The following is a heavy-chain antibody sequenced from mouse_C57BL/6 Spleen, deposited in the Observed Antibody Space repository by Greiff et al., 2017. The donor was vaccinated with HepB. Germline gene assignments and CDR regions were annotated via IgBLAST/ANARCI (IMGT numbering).Heavy chain of an antibody. CDR3: TRSDYYGSRPWYFDD. D-gene: IGHD1-1*01. CDR2: IYPGNSDT. CDR1: GYTFTSYW. V-gene: IGHV1-5*01. Sequence: VQLQQSGTVLARPGASVKMSCKTSGYTFTSYWMHWVKQRPGQGLEWIGAIYPGNSDTSYNQKFKGKAKVTAVTSASTAYMELSSLTTEDSAVDSCTRSDYYGSRPWYFDDWGTGTTVTVSS. J-gene: IGHJ1*03.